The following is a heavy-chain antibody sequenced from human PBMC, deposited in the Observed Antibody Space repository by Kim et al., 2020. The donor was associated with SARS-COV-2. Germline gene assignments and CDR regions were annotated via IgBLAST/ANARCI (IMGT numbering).Heavy chain of an antibody. V-gene: IGHV1-18*04. CDR3: ARVLGQWLEYYYYGMDV. CDR2: ISAYNGNT. Sequence: ASVKVSCKASGYTFTSYGISWVRQAPGQGLEWMGWISAYNGNTNYAQKLQGRVTMTTDTSTSTAYMELRSLGADDTAVYYCARVLGQWLEYYYYGMDVWGQGTTGTLSS. J-gene: IGHJ6*01. CDR1: GYTFTSYG. D-gene: IGHD6-19*01.